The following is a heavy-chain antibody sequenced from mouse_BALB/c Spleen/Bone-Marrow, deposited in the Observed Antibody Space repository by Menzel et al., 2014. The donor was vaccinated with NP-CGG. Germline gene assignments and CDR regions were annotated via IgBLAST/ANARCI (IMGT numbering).Heavy chain of an antibody. Sequence: VQLQESGPGLVAPSQSLSITRTVSGFSLPTYGVHWVRQPPGKGLEWLGVIWAGGSTNYNSALMSRLSISKDNSKSQVFLKMNSLQTDDTAMCYCAREHDGYPDYWGQGTSVTVSS. CDR2: IWAGGST. V-gene: IGHV2-9*02. CDR3: AREHDGYPDY. CDR1: GFSLPTYG. D-gene: IGHD2-3*01. J-gene: IGHJ4*01.